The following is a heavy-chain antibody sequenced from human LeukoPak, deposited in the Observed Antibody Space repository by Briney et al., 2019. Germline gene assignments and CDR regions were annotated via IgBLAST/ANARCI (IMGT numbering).Heavy chain of an antibody. CDR2: ISWNSGSI. V-gene: IGHV3-9*01. Sequence: GGSLRLSCAASGFTFDDYAMHWVRQAPGKGLEWVSGISWNSGSIGYADSVKGRFTISRDNAKNSLYLQTNSLRAEDTALYYCAKGSITGTPGSFDYWGQGTLVTVSS. J-gene: IGHJ4*02. CDR3: AKGSITGTPGSFDY. D-gene: IGHD1-20*01. CDR1: GFTFDDYA.